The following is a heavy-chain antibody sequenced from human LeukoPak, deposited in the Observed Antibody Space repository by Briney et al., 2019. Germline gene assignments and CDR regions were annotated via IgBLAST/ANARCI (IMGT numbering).Heavy chain of an antibody. CDR2: IRYDGSDK. Sequence: GGSLRLSCASSGFSLINSDMHWVRQAPGKGPEWVAFIRYDGSDKYYADPLKGRFTISRDNSKNTLYLQMNSLSGEDTAVYYCARNRVGFHYADAFDMWGQGTMVTVSS. CDR3: ARNRVGFHYADAFDM. D-gene: IGHD5-24*01. V-gene: IGHV3-30*02. CDR1: GFSLINSD. J-gene: IGHJ3*02.